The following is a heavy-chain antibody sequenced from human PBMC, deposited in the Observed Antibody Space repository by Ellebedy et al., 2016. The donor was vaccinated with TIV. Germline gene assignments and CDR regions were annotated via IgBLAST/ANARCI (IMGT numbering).Heavy chain of an antibody. J-gene: IGHJ4*01. Sequence: GESLKISXAASGFTFRRYGMHWVRHAPGKGLEWVGRISSDGSRRNYADSVKDRFTISRDKSKYTLFLHINILRTEVTAVYSCAKHAEPNPGYSTRCSTYFDCWGQGTLVTVSS. CDR1: GFTFRRYG. D-gene: IGHD6-13*01. V-gene: IGHV3-30*18. CDR2: ISSDGSRR. CDR3: AKHAEPNPGYSTRCSTYFDC.